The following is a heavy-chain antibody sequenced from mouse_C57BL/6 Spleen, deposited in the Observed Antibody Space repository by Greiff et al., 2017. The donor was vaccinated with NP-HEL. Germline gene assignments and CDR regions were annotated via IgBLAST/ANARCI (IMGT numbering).Heavy chain of an antibody. J-gene: IGHJ3*01. CDR3: ARSDYDSWFAY. Sequence: QVQLQQPGAELVKPGASVKLSCKASGYTFTSYWMHWVKQRPGRGLEWIGRIDPNSGGTTYNEKFKSKATLTVDKPSSTAYMQLSSLTSEDSAVYYCARSDYDSWFAYWGQGTLVTVSA. CDR1: GYTFTSYW. V-gene: IGHV1-72*01. CDR2: IDPNSGGT. D-gene: IGHD2-4*01.